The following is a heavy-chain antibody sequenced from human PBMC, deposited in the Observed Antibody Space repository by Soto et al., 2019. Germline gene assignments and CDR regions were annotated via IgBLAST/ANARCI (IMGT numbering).Heavy chain of an antibody. CDR3: SKDHRGWGGGSHHDY. V-gene: IGHV3-23*01. CDR2: ISGSGGST. Sequence: EVQLWESGGGLVQPGGSLRLSCAASGFTFSSYAMSWVRQAPGKGLEWVSAISGSGGSTYYADSVKGRFTISRDNSKNTLYLQMNSLRAEDTAVYYCSKDHRGWGGGSHHDYWGQGTLVTVSS. CDR1: GFTFSSYA. D-gene: IGHD2-15*01. J-gene: IGHJ4*02.